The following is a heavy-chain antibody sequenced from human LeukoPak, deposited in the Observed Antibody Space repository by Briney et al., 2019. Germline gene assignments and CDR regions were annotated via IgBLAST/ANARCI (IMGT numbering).Heavy chain of an antibody. V-gene: IGHV3-21*01. CDR1: GFTFSSYS. CDR3: ARTRPYYYDSSGRSGWFDP. D-gene: IGHD3-22*01. J-gene: IGHJ5*02. CDR2: ISSSSSYI. Sequence: PGGSLRLSCAASGFTFSSYSMNWVRQAPGKGLEWVSSISSSSSYIYYADSVKGRFTISRDNAKNSLYLQMNSLRAEDTAVYYCARTRPYYYDSSGRSGWFDPWGQGTLVTVSS.